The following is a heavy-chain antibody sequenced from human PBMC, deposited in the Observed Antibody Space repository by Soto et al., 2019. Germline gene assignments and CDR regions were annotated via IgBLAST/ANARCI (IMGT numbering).Heavy chain of an antibody. D-gene: IGHD4-17*01. J-gene: IGHJ6*02. CDR1: GFTFSSYG. CDR2: ISYDGSNK. CDR3: AKDRSTTVTTHYYYYGMDV. V-gene: IGHV3-30*18. Sequence: GGSLRLSCAASGFTFSSYGMHWVRQAPGKGLEWVAVISYDGSNKYYADSVKGRFTISRDNSKNTLYLQMNSLRAEDTAVYYCAKDRSTTVTTHYYYYGMDVWGLGTTVTVSS.